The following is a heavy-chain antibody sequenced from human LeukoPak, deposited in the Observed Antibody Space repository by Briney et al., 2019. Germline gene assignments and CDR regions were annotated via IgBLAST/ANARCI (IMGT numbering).Heavy chain of an antibody. Sequence: GGSLRLSCAASGFTFSTYSMNWVRQAPGKGLEWVSYISGSSTTIYFADSVKGRFTISRDNSKNTLYLQMNSLRAEDTAVYYCAKVHYSSGWNFDYWGQGTLVTVSS. CDR3: AKVHYSSGWNFDY. CDR1: GFTFSTYS. D-gene: IGHD6-19*01. CDR2: ISGSSTTI. J-gene: IGHJ4*02. V-gene: IGHV3-48*01.